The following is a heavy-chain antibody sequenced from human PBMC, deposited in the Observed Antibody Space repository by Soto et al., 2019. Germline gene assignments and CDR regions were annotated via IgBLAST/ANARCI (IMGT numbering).Heavy chain of an antibody. CDR3: AREGPAPYYYYGMDV. V-gene: IGHV1-18*01. CDR1: GYSFTTYG. CDR2: ISAYNGNT. Sequence: QVQLVQSGGEVKKPGASVKVSCKTSGYSFTTYGISWVRQAPGQGLEWMGWISAYNGNTNYAQKLQGRVTMTTDTSTSTAYMELRSLRSDDTAVYYCAREGPAPYYYYGMDVWAPGSTVTFSS. J-gene: IGHJ6*02.